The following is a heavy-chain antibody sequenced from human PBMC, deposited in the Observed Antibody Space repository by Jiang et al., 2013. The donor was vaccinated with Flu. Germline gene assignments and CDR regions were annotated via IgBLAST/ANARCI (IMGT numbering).Heavy chain of an antibody. CDR2: IYYTGIT. J-gene: IGHJ4*02. CDR3: ARRSWDASVAHFDF. CDR1: GGSMKNFY. D-gene: IGHD1-26*01. Sequence: GPGLVKPSETLSLTCTVSGGSMKNFYWNWIRQSPGKGLEWIGYIYYTGITKYNPSLKSRVTISVDTSKNQFSLKLSSVTAADTAVYYCARRSWDASVAHFDFWGQGNLVTISS. V-gene: IGHV4-59*01.